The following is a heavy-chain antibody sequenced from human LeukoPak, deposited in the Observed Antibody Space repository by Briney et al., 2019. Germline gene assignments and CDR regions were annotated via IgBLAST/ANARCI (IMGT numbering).Heavy chain of an antibody. CDR3: AKDPRERYYFDY. J-gene: IGHJ4*02. CDR2: IRYDGSNK. Sequence: PGGSLRLSCAASGFTFSSYGMHWVRQAPGKGLEWVAFIRYDGSNKYYADSVKGRLTIPRDNSKNTLYLQMNSLRAEDTAVYYCAKDPRERYYFDYWGQGTLVTVSS. D-gene: IGHD1-1*01. CDR1: GFTFSSYG. V-gene: IGHV3-30*02.